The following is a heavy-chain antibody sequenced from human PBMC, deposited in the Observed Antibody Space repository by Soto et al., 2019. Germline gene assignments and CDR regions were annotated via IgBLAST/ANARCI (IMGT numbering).Heavy chain of an antibody. J-gene: IGHJ5*02. CDR2: IYYSGST. Sequence: SETLSLTCTVSGGSISSGDYYWSWIRQPPGKGLEWIGYIYYSGSTYYNPSLKSRVTISVDTSKNQFSLKLSSVTAADTAVYYCAREAVVVAAYGNWFDPWGQGTLVNVS. CDR3: AREAVVVAAYGNWFDP. V-gene: IGHV4-30-4*01. D-gene: IGHD2-15*01. CDR1: GGSISSGDYY.